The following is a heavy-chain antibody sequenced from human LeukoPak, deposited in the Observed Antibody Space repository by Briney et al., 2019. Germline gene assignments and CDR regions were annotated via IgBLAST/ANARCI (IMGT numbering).Heavy chain of an antibody. CDR2: ISYDGSNK. Sequence: GGSLRLSCAASGFTFSSYGMHWVRQAPGKGLEWVAVISYDGSNKYYADSVKGRFTISRDNSKNTLYLQMNSLRAEDTAVYYCATLSDGEGYDYVWGSYRRDYWGQGTLVTVSS. D-gene: IGHD3-16*02. J-gene: IGHJ4*02. V-gene: IGHV3-30*03. CDR3: ATLSDGEGYDYVWGSYRRDY. CDR1: GFTFSSYG.